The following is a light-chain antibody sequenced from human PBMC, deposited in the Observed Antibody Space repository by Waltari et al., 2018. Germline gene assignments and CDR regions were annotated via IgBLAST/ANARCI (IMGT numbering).Light chain of an antibody. V-gene: IGLV2-14*03. CDR3: NSHSTTTPVV. CDR2: DVT. J-gene: IGLJ2*01. CDR1: SPDVGSYHY. Sequence: QSALTQPASVSGSPGQSITISCTGPSPDVGSYHYVSWYQQYPGKAPQLIIYDVTQRPSGISTRFSGSKSGNTASLTISGLQAEDEADYFCNSHSTTTPVVFGGGTKVTVL.